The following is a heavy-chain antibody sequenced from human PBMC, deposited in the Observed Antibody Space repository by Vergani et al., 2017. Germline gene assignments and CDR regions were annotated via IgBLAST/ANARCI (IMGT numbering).Heavy chain of an antibody. J-gene: IGHJ4*02. CDR3: SRETRDTPSSLDY. CDR1: TFKLGDDG. Sequence: QVQLWKPGGGVFKPGRSPSLSCTPSTFKLGDDGMHWVPRAPGRGRGWLSMTWYKGNNNFYAESVKGRFTISKDISKNTLYLPVNSLRGDDTAVYYFSRETRDTPSSLDYWGQGTLVTVSS. D-gene: IGHD5-24*01. CDR2: TWYKGNNN. V-gene: IGHV3-33*01.